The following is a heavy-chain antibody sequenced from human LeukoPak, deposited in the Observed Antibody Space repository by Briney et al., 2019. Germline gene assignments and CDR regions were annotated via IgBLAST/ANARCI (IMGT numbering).Heavy chain of an antibody. Sequence: SETLSLTCTVSGGSISSYYWSWIRQPPGKGLEWIGYIYYSGSTNYNPSLKSRVTISVDTSKNQFSLKMSSVTAADTAVYYCASCSDTKCVWDLDAIDIWGQGTTVTVSS. CDR3: ASCSDTKCVWDLDAIDI. V-gene: IGHV4-59*01. CDR1: GGSISSYY. J-gene: IGHJ3*02. D-gene: IGHD2-8*01. CDR2: IYYSGST.